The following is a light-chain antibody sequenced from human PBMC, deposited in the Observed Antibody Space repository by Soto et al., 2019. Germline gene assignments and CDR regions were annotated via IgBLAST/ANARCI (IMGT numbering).Light chain of an antibody. Sequence: QSALTQPRSVSGSPGQSVNISCTGSSSDIGGYNYVSWIQQHPDKAPKLMIYDVHKRPSGVPDRFSGAKSGDTASLTISGLLADDEADYYCCSYGGTYSFVFGTGTKLTVL. J-gene: IGLJ1*01. V-gene: IGLV2-11*01. CDR3: CSYGGTYSFV. CDR2: DVH. CDR1: SSDIGGYNY.